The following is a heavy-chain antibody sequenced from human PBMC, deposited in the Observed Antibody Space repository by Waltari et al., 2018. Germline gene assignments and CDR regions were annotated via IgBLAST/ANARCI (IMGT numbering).Heavy chain of an antibody. CDR2: INAGNGNT. V-gene: IGHV1-3*01. CDR1: GYTFTSYA. Sequence: QVQLVQSGAEVKKPGASVKVSCKASGYTFTSYAMHWVRQATGPGLEWMGWINAGNGNTKYSQKFQGRVTITRDTSASTAYMELSSLRSEDTAVYYCARDSVEVLRFLEWLLTPFDYWGQGTLVTVSS. J-gene: IGHJ4*02. D-gene: IGHD3-3*01. CDR3: ARDSVEVLRFLEWLLTPFDY.